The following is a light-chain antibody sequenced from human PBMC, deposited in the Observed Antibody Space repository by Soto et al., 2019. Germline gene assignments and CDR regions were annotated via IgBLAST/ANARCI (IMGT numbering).Light chain of an antibody. V-gene: IGLV2-14*01. Sequence: QSALTQPASVSGSPGQSITISCTGTSSDVGGYNYVSWYQQYPGKAPKLMIYEVSNRPSGVSNRFSGSKSGNTASLTISGLQDEDEADYYCSSYTSSSTPLFGGGTKLTVL. CDR2: EVS. CDR1: SSDVGGYNY. J-gene: IGLJ2*01. CDR3: SSYTSSSTPL.